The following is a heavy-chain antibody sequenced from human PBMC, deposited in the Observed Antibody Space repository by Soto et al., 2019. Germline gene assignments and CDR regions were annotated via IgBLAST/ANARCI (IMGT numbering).Heavy chain of an antibody. CDR1: GFTFSSYS. CDR3: AKKVNSGPGSQYFDY. J-gene: IGHJ4*02. CDR2: FRTGADDGTT. V-gene: IGHV3-23*01. D-gene: IGHD3-10*01. Sequence: GGSRRRSCAASGFTFSSYSMSWVREEAGKGLEWVSGFRTGADDGTTNYADSVKGRFTISRDISKNTLFLQMNSLRAEDTAIYYCAKKVNSGPGSQYFDYWGQGTLVTVSS.